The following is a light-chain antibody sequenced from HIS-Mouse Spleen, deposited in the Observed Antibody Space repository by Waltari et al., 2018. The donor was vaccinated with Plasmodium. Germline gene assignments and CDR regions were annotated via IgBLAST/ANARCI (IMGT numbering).Light chain of an antibody. CDR2: GAS. Sequence: EIVMTQSPATLSVSPGERATLSCRASQSVSSNLAWYQQKPGQAPRFLIYGASTRATGIPASFSGSGSGTEFTLTISSLQSEDFAVYYCQQYNNWSFTFGPGTKVDIK. CDR3: QQYNNWSFT. V-gene: IGKV3-15*01. CDR1: QSVSSN. J-gene: IGKJ3*01.